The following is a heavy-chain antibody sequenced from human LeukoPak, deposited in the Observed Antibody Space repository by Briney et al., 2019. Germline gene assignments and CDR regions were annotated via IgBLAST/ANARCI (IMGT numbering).Heavy chain of an antibody. CDR2: ISSSSSYI. V-gene: IGHV3-21*01. D-gene: IGHD3-3*01. J-gene: IGHJ4*02. Sequence: GGSLRLSCAASGFTFSSYSMNWVRQAPGKGLEWVSSISSSSSYIYYADSVKGRFTISRDNAKNSLYLQMNSLRAEDTAVYYCARLGMVDYSDYWGQGTLVTVSS. CDR3: ARLGMVDYSDY. CDR1: GFTFSSYS.